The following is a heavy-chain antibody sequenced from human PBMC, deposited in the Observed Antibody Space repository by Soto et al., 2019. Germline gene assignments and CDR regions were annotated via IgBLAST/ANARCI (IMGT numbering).Heavy chain of an antibody. J-gene: IGHJ6*02. CDR3: ARAEIVALGIPRFYYYDMDV. D-gene: IGHD6-13*01. CDR2: ISSSSTDI. V-gene: IGHV3-21*01. CDR1: GFTFSSYS. Sequence: VQLVQSGGGLVKPGGSLRLSCAASGFTFSSYSMNWVRQAPGKGLEWVSCISSSSTDIYYADSVKGRFTISRDNAKNSLYLQMNSLRGEDTAVHYCARAEIVALGIPRFYYYDMDVWGQGTTVTVSS.